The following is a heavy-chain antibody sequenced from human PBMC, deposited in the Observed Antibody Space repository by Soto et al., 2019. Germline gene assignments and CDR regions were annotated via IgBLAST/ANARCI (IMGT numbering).Heavy chain of an antibody. V-gene: IGHV5-51*01. CDR2: IYPGDSDT. J-gene: IGHJ3*02. CDR1: GYSCTLYL. CDR3: ASPLGILTGPPMGAFDI. D-gene: IGHD3-9*01. Sequence: PGESLNLCCTGSGYSCTLYLIGWVRQMRGKGLEWMGIIYPGDSDTRYSPSFQGQVTISADKSISTAYLQWSSLKASDTAMYYCASPLGILTGPPMGAFDIWGQGTMVTVSS.